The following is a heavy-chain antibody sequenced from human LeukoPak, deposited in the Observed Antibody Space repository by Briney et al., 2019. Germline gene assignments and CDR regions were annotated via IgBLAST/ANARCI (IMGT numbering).Heavy chain of an antibody. J-gene: IGHJ4*02. V-gene: IGHV4-30-2*01. D-gene: IGHD3-22*01. Sequence: SQTLSLTCAVSGGSISSGGYSWSWIRRPPGKGLEWIGYIYHSGSTYYNPSLKSRVTISVDRSKNQFSLKLSSVTAADTAVYYCARAGSDSSGYRSTFDYWGQGTLVTVSS. CDR3: ARAGSDSSGYRSTFDY. CDR1: GGSISSGGYS. CDR2: IYHSGST.